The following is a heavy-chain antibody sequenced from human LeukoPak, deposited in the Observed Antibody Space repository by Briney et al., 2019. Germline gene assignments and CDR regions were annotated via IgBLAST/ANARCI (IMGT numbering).Heavy chain of an antibody. CDR2: IRYDGSNK. Sequence: GGSLRLSCAASGFTFSSYGMHWVRQAPGKGLEWVAFIRYDGSNKYYADSVKGRFTISRDNSKNTLYLQMNSLRAEDTAVYYCAKSGYYYDSSGYYYWGQGTLVTVSS. J-gene: IGHJ4*02. CDR3: AKSGYYYDSSGYYY. V-gene: IGHV3-30*02. CDR1: GFTFSSYG. D-gene: IGHD3-22*01.